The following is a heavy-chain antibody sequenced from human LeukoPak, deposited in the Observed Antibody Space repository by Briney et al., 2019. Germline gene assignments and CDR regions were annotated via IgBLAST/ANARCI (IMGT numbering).Heavy chain of an antibody. V-gene: IGHV1-46*03. D-gene: IGHD3-3*01. CDR1: RYTFTSYY. CDR2: INPSGSST. CDR3: AREYYDFWSGYYRPLYYYYYMDV. Sequence: SVTASCKASRYTFTSYYMHWFRQPPGHGLEWMGIINPSGSSTSYAQKFQGRVTMTRDTSTSTVYMELSSLRSEDTAVYYCAREYYDFWSGYYRPLYYYYYMDVWGKGTTVTVSS. J-gene: IGHJ6*03.